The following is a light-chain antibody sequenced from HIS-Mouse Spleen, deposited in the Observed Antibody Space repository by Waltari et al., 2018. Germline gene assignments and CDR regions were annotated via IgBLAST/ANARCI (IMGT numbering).Light chain of an antibody. CDR1: SSNIGSNY. Sequence: SVLTQPPSASGTPGQRVPISCSGTSSNIGSNYVYWYQQLPGTAPKHLIYRNNQRPEGVPDRFSGAQSGTSASLAISGLRSYDEADYYCAAWDDSLSGPVFGGGTKLTVL. CDR2: RNN. J-gene: IGLJ3*02. V-gene: IGLV1-47*01. CDR3: AAWDDSLSGPV.